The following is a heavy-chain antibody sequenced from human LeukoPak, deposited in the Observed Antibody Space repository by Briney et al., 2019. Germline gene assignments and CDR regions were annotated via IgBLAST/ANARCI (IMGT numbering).Heavy chain of an antibody. J-gene: IGHJ3*02. CDR3: ARASMVRGVIIIEDAFDI. Sequence: ASVKVSCKASGYTFTSYGISWVRQAPGQGLEWMGWISAYNGNTNYAQKLQGRVTMTTDTSTSTAYMELRSLRFDDTAVYYCARASMVRGVIIIEDAFDIWGQGTMVTVSS. CDR1: GYTFTSYG. CDR2: ISAYNGNT. V-gene: IGHV1-18*01. D-gene: IGHD3-10*01.